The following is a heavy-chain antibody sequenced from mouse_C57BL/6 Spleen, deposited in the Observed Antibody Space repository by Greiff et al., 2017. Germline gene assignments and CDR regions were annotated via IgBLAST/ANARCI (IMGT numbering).Heavy chain of an antibody. CDR1: GYTFTSYG. Sequence: QVQLKQSGAELARPGASVKLSCKASGYTFTSYGISWVKQRTGQGLEWIGERYPRSGNTYYNEKFKGKATLTAAKSSSPAYMELRILASEDSAVYCCWYYYSNYVDAMDYWGQGTSVTVSS. CDR2: RYPRSGNT. J-gene: IGHJ4*01. D-gene: IGHD2-5*01. CDR3: WYYYSNYVDAMDY. V-gene: IGHV1-81*01.